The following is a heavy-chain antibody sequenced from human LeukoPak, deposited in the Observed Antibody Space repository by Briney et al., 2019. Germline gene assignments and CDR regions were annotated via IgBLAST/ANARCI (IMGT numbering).Heavy chain of an antibody. Sequence: GGSLRLSCTASGFTFGDYAMSWVRQAPGKGLEWVGFIRSKAYGGTTEYAAPVKGRFTISRDDSKSIAYLQMNSLKTEDTAVYYCTRGANSFDYWGQGTLVTVSS. V-gene: IGHV3-49*04. CDR1: GFTFGDYA. CDR3: TRGANSFDY. J-gene: IGHJ4*02. CDR2: IRSKAYGGTT.